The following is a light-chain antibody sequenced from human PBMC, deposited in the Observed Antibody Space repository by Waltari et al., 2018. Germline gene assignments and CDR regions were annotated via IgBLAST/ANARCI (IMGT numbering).Light chain of an antibody. CDR2: DAS. Sequence: EIVMTQSPATLSVSPGDRATLSCRASQSVSSHIAWYQQKPGQAPRLLINDASTRGTGVPARFSGSGSGTDFTLTISSLQSGDFAVYYCQQYNTWPPYTFGQGTKLESK. J-gene: IGKJ2*01. CDR3: QQYNTWPPYT. V-gene: IGKV3-15*01. CDR1: QSVSSH.